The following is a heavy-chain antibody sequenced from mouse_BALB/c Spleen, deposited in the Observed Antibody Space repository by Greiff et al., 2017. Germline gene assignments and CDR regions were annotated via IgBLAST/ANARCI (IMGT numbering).Heavy chain of an antibody. CDR2: IHYSGST. CDR1: GYSITSCYS. Sequence: EVQLQESGPDLVKPSQSLSLTCTVTGYSITSCYSWHWIRQFPGNKLEWMGYIHYSGSTNYNPSLKSRISITRDTSKNQFFLQLNSVTTEDTAMYYCAREGYDYDGSFAYWGQGTLVTVSA. V-gene: IGHV3-1*02. CDR3: AREGYDYDGSFAY. J-gene: IGHJ3*01. D-gene: IGHD2-4*01.